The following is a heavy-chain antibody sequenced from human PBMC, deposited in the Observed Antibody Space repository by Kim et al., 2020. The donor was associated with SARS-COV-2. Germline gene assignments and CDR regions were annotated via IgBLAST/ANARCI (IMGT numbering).Heavy chain of an antibody. CDR3: ARELPYYYGSGYYYYGMDV. Sequence: GGSLRLSCAASGFTFSSYGMHWVRQAPGKGLEWVAVIWYDGSNKYYADSVKGRFTISRDNSKNTLYLQMNSLRAEDTAVYYCARELPYYYGSGYYYYGMDVWGQGTTVTVSS. V-gene: IGHV3-33*01. D-gene: IGHD3-10*01. CDR2: IWYDGSNK. J-gene: IGHJ6*02. CDR1: GFTFSSYG.